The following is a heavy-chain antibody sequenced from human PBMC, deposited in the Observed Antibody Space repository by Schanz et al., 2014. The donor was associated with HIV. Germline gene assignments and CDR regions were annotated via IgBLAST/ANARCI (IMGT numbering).Heavy chain of an antibody. Sequence: QVQLVQSGAEVKKPGASVKVSCMASGYTFTNYYIHWVRQAPGQGPEWMGWIDCSNGDTYYKKNXRGRVTMTRDTPITTVFMELSGLRSDDTAVYFCARNEFRLLPFDFWGQGTLVTVSS. CDR3: ARNEFRLLPFDF. CDR2: IDCSNGDT. V-gene: IGHV1-2*02. J-gene: IGHJ4*02. CDR1: GYTFTNYY. D-gene: IGHD2-21*02.